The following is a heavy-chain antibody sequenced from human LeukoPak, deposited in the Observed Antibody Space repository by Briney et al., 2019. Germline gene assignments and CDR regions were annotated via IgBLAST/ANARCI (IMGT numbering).Heavy chain of an antibody. CDR1: GFSLSNARMG. D-gene: IGHD2-2*01. CDR3: ATCQYQLLSCEGLAY. Sequence: SGPVLVKPTETLTLTCTVSGFSLSNARMGVSWIRQPPGKGLEWIGEINHSGSTNYNPSLKSRVTISVDTSKNQFSLKLSSVTAADTAVYYCATCQYQLLSCEGLAYWGQGTLVTVSS. V-gene: IGHV4-4*02. J-gene: IGHJ4*02. CDR2: INHSGST.